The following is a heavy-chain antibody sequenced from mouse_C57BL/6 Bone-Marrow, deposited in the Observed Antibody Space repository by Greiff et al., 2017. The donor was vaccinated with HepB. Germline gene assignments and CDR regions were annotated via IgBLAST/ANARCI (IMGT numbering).Heavy chain of an antibody. V-gene: IGHV3-5*01. J-gene: IGHJ1*03. CDR2: IYYSGTI. Sequence: EVKLVESGPGLVKPSQTVFLTCTVTGISITTGNYRWSWIRQFPGNKLEWIGYIYYSGTITYNPSLTSRTTITRDTPKNQFFLEMNSLTAEDTATYYCARDRGMMGYGSSRHWYFDVWGTGTTVTVSS. D-gene: IGHD1-1*01. CDR3: ARDRGMMGYGSSRHWYFDV. CDR1: GISITTGNYR.